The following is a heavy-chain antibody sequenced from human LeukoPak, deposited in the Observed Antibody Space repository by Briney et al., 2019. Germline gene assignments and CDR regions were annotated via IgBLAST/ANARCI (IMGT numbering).Heavy chain of an antibody. Sequence: ALVKVSCKASGYTFTGYYMHWVRQAPGQGLEWMGRINPNSGGTNCAQKFHGRVTMTRDTSISTAYMELSRLRSDDTAVYYCAREPRGRADITMVRRAELDFAYWGQGTLGTVSS. CDR2: INPNSGGT. J-gene: IGHJ4*02. CDR1: GYTFTGYY. D-gene: IGHD3-10*01. V-gene: IGHV1-2*06. CDR3: AREPRGRADITMVRRAELDFAY.